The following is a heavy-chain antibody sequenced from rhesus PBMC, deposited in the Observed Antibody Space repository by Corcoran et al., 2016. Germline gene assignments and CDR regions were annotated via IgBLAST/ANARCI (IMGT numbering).Heavy chain of an antibody. V-gene: IGHV4-173*01. CDR1: GGSISSNY. J-gene: IGHJ6*01. CDR3: VGRSGYYTESYGLDS. Sequence: QLQLQESGPGLVKPSENLSLTCAVSGGSISSNYWSWIRQPPGKGLEWIGRISGSGGSTDYNPSLKSRVTISTDTSKNQFSLKLSSVTAADTAVYYCVGRSGYYTESYGLDSWGQGVVVTVSS. D-gene: IGHD3-28*01. CDR2: ISGSGGST.